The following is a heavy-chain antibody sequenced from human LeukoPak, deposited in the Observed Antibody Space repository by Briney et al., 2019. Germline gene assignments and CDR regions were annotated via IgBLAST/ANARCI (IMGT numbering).Heavy chain of an antibody. CDR3: ARDRALWFGELLKSPNWFDP. J-gene: IGHJ5*02. CDR1: GGTFSSYA. Sequence: SVKVSCKASGGTFSSYAISWVRQPPGQGLEWMGGIIPIFGTANYAQKFQGRVTITTDESTSTAYMELSSLRSEDTAVYYCARDRALWFGELLKSPNWFDPWGQGTLVTVSS. D-gene: IGHD3-10*01. CDR2: IIPIFGTA. V-gene: IGHV1-69*05.